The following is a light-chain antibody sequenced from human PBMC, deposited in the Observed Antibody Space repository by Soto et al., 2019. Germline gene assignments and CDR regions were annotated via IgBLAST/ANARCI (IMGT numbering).Light chain of an antibody. Sequence: IVMTQSPATLAVSPGERATFSXRASQSFSLNLAWYQQHPGXAPRXXXACXSTRATGSPARFSGSGSVTEFTLTISSLHSYDFAVYYFQQYKKGMWTFGQGTKVDIK. CDR1: QSFSLN. V-gene: IGKV3-15*01. CDR2: CXS. J-gene: IGKJ1*01. CDR3: QQYKKGMWT.